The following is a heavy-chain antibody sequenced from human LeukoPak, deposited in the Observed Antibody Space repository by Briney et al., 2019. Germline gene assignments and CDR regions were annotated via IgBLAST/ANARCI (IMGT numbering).Heavy chain of an antibody. CDR2: IWYDGSNK. V-gene: IGHV3-33*01. J-gene: IGHJ5*02. D-gene: IGHD6-13*01. Sequence: GGSLRLSCAASGFTFSSYGMHWVRQAPGKGLEWVAVIWYDGSNKYYADSVKGRFTISRDNSKNTLYLQMNSLRAEDTAVYYCARGSYSSSWRNWFDPWGQGTLVTVSS. CDR3: ARGSYSSSWRNWFDP. CDR1: GFTFSSYG.